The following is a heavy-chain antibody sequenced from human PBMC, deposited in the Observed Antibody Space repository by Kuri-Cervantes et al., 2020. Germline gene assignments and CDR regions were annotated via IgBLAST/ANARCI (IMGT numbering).Heavy chain of an antibody. CDR3: ARYPSSYYYYYHMDV. Sequence: GESLKISCAASGFTFSSYGMHWVRQAPGKGLEWVAVIWYDGSNKYYADSVKGRFTISRDNSKNTLYLQMNSLRAEDTAVYYCARYPSSYYYYYHMDVWGKGTTVTVSS. D-gene: IGHD2-2*01. CDR1: GFTFSSYG. J-gene: IGHJ6*03. CDR2: IWYDGSNK. V-gene: IGHV3-33*01.